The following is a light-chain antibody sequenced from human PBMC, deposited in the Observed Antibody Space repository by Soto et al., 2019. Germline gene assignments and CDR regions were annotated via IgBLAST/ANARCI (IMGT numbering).Light chain of an antibody. J-gene: IGLJ2*01. CDR3: QTWGTGIQV. CDR2: LNSDGSH. V-gene: IGLV4-69*01. Sequence: QSVLTQSPSASASLGASVKLTCTLSSGHSSYAIAWHQQQPEKGPRSLMNLNSDGSHSKGDGIPDRFSGSSSGAERYLTISSLQSEDEADYYCQTWGTGIQVFGGGTKVTVL. CDR1: SGHSSYA.